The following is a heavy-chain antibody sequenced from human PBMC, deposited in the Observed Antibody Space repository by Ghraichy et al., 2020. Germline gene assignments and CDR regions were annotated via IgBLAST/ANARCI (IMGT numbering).Heavy chain of an antibody. J-gene: IGHJ6*02. Sequence: ESLNISCAVYGGSFSGYYWSWIRQPPGKGLEWIGEINHSGSTNYNPSLKSRVTISVDTSKNQFSLKLSSVTAADTAVYYCARVCQVGTGTHDYYYGMDVWGQGTTVTVSS. CDR3: ARVCQVGTGTHDYYYGMDV. CDR2: INHSGST. V-gene: IGHV4-34*01. CDR1: GGSFSGYY. D-gene: IGHD4-11*01.